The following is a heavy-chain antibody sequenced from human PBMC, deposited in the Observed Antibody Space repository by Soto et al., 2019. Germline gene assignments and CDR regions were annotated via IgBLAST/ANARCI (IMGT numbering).Heavy chain of an antibody. CDR3: ARPGTVIPPPDYYGMDV. CDR2: ISAYNGNT. CDR1: GYTFTSYG. Sequence: ASVKVSCKASGYTFTSYGISWVRQAPGQGLEWMGWISAYNGNTNYAQKLQGRVTMTTDTSTSTAYMELRSLRSDDTAVYYCARPGTVIPPPDYYGMDVWRQGTTVTVSS. D-gene: IGHD4-4*01. V-gene: IGHV1-18*01. J-gene: IGHJ6*02.